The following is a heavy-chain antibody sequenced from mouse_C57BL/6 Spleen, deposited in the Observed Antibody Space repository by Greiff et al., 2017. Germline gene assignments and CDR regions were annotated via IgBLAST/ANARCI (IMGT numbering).Heavy chain of an antibody. CDR3: ARAGEGPDY. J-gene: IGHJ2*01. Sequence: QVQLQQSGPELVKPGASVKISCKASGYAFSSSWMNWVKQRPGKGLEWIGRIYPGDGDTNYNGKFKGKATLTADKSSSTAYMQLSSLTSESAAVYFCARAGEGPDYWGQGTTLTVSS. CDR2: IYPGDGDT. D-gene: IGHD4-1*01. V-gene: IGHV1-82*01. CDR1: GYAFSSSW.